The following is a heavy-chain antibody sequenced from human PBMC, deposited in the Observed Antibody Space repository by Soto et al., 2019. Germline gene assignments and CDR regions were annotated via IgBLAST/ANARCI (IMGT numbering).Heavy chain of an antibody. Sequence: SETLSLTCTVSGGSISSSSYYWGWIRQPPGKGLEWIGSIYYSGSTYYNPSLKSRVTISVDTSKNQFSLKLSSVTAADTAVYYCARTSPHSTIFGVVMNRNPYYYYMDVWGKGTTVTVSS. CDR1: GGSISSSSYY. V-gene: IGHV4-39*07. D-gene: IGHD3-3*01. J-gene: IGHJ6*03. CDR3: ARTSPHSTIFGVVMNRNPYYYYMDV. CDR2: IYYSGST.